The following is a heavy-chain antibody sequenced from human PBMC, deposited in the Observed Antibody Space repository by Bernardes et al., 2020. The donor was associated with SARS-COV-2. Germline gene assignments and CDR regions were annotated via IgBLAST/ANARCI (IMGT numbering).Heavy chain of an antibody. Sequence: GGSLRLSCSASGFIFSSYAMQWVRPAPGKELEYVSAISGNGDSTYYADSVKGRFTISRDNSKNTVYLQMSSLRPEDTALYYCVKAGGKYFDYFYGVDIWGQGTTVTVSS. CDR1: GFIFSSYA. D-gene: IGHD2-8*02. CDR3: VKAGGKYFDYFYGVDI. V-gene: IGHV3-64D*06. CDR2: ISGNGDST. J-gene: IGHJ6*02.